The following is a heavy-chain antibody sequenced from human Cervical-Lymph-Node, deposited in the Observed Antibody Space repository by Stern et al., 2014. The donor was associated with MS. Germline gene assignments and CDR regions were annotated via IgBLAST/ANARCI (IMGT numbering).Heavy chain of an antibody. J-gene: IGHJ4*02. D-gene: IGHD3-10*01. CDR2: ISYDGSKK. CDR3: ARGLRGSYPFDY. CDR1: GFAFNSYG. Sequence: MQLVESGGGVVQPEGSLRISCAASGFAFNSYGMHWVRQAPGKGLEWVTVISYDGSKKFYADSLKGRLPLSRDNSENTLYLQMNSLRPEDTAVYYCARGLRGSYPFDYWGQGTLVTVSS. V-gene: IGHV3-30*03.